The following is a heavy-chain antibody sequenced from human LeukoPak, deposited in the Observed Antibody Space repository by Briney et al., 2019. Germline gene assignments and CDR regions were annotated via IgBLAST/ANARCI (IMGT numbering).Heavy chain of an antibody. D-gene: IGHD3-3*01. CDR1: GFTFSSYA. Sequence: PGRSLRLSCAASGFTFSSYAMHWVRQAPGKGLEWVAVIEYDGSVKYYADSVKGRFTISRDNSENTLYLQMNSLRAEDTAVYYCARDRWSRAPGCYFDYWGQGTLVTVSS. CDR2: IEYDGSVK. V-gene: IGHV3-30*04. CDR3: ARDRWSRAPGCYFDY. J-gene: IGHJ4*02.